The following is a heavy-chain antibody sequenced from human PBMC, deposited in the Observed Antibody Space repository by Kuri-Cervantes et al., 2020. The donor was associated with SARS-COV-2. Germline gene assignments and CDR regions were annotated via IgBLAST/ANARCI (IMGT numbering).Heavy chain of an antibody. Sequence: LETLSLTCTVSGGSIDSSSIYWGWIRQPPGKGLEWIGNIYYTGTTYYNPSLKSRVTISVDTSKEQFSLKLSSVTAADTAIYYCATFTVTTKFDNWGQGTLVTVSS. CDR3: ATFTVTTKFDN. J-gene: IGHJ4*02. CDR1: GGSIDSSSIY. V-gene: IGHV4-39*01. CDR2: IYYTGTT. D-gene: IGHD4-17*01.